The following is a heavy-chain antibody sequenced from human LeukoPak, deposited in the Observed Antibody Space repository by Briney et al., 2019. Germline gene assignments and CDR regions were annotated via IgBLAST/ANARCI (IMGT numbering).Heavy chain of an antibody. CDR2: INPNSGGT. D-gene: IGHD6-13*01. J-gene: IGHJ4*02. CDR3: ARGSPLVSAKHFDY. V-gene: IGHV1-2*02. CDR1: GYTFTFYY. Sequence: GASVTVSFKASGYTFTFYYMHWVRQAPGQGLEWMGWINPNSGGTNYAQKFQGRVTMTRDTSISTAYMELSRLRSDDTAVYYCARGSPLVSAKHFDYWGQGTLVTVSS.